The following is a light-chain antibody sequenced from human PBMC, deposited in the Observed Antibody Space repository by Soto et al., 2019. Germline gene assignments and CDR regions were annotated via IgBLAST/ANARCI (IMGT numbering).Light chain of an antibody. Sequence: QSALTQPRSVSGSPGQSVTISCTGTSSDVGGYNFVSWYQHHPGKAPKLMIYDVSKRPSGVPDRFSGSKSGSTASLTISGLQAEDEADYYCCSYAGSYTLVFGGGTKVTLL. V-gene: IGLV2-11*01. CDR1: SSDVGGYNF. J-gene: IGLJ3*02. CDR2: DVS. CDR3: CSYAGSYTLV.